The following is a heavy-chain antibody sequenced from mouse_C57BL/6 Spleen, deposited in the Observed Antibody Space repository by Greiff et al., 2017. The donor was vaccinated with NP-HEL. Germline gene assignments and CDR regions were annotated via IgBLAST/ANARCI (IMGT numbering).Heavy chain of an antibody. D-gene: IGHD2-4*01. J-gene: IGHJ4*01. CDR1: GYSFTGYY. Sequence: EVQLVESGPELVKPGASVKISCKASGYSFTGYYMNWVKQSPEKSLEWIGEINPSTGGTTYNQKFKAKATLTVDKSSSTAYMQLKSLTSEDSAVYYCARTNDYYYYAMDYWGQGTSVTVSS. CDR2: INPSTGGT. CDR3: ARTNDYYYYAMDY. V-gene: IGHV1-42*01.